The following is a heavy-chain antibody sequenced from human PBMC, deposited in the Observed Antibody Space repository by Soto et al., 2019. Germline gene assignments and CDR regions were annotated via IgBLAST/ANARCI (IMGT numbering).Heavy chain of an antibody. V-gene: IGHV3-43*01. CDR1: GFTFDDYT. D-gene: IGHD3-3*01. J-gene: IGHJ6*02. CDR3: AKDMGVTIFGVVKWNYYGMDV. Sequence: GGSLRLSCAASGFTFDDYTMHWVRQAPGKGLEWVSLISWDGGSTYYADSVKGRFTISRDNSKNSLYLQMNSPRTEDTALYYCAKDMGVTIFGVVKWNYYGMDVWGQGTTVTVSS. CDR2: ISWDGGST.